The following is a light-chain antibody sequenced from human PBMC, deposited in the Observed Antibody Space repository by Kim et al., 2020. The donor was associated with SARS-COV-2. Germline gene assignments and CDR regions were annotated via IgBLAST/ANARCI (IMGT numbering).Light chain of an antibody. CDR1: QRVSSS. CDR2: GAS. V-gene: IGKV3-15*01. CDR3: QQYSHRPPT. Sequence: VAPGERATLSCRASQRVSSSLAWYQQKPGQAHRLLIYGASTRATCIPARFSGSGSGTEFTLTISSLQSEDFAVYYCQQYSHRPPTFGQGTKVDIK. J-gene: IGKJ1*01.